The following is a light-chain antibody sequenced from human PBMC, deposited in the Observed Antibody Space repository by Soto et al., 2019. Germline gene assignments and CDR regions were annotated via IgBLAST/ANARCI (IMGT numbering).Light chain of an antibody. V-gene: IGLV1-51*02. CDR3: GTLDSSLPTIA. Sequence: QSVLTQPPSVSAAPGQKVTMSCSGSSSNIGKYYVSWHQQLPGTAPKLLIYENDKRPSGIPDRFSGSKSGTSATLGITGLQTGDEADYYCGTLDSSLPTIAFGTGTKVTVL. J-gene: IGLJ1*01. CDR1: SSNIGKYY. CDR2: END.